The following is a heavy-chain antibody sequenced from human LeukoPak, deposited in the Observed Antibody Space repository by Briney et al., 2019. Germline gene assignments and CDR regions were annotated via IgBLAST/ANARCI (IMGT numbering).Heavy chain of an antibody. D-gene: IGHD6-6*01. CDR3: ARDAFVQEGCLDY. CDR1: GGTFSSYA. J-gene: IGHJ4*02. CDR2: IIPIFGTA. Sequence: SVKVSCKASGGTFSSYAISWVRQAPGQGLEWMGGIIPIFGTANYAQKFQGRVTITADKSTSTAYMELSSLRSEDTAVYYCARDAFVQEGCLDYWGQGTLVTVSS. V-gene: IGHV1-69*06.